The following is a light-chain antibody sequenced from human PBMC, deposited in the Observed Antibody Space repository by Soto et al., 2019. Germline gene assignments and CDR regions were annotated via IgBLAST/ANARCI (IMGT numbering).Light chain of an antibody. V-gene: IGKV3-20*01. Sequence: EIVLTQSPGTLSLSPGERATLSCRASQSVSSNYLAWYQQKPGQAPRLLIYGATNRATGIPDRFSGSVSGADFTLTISRLEPEDFAVYYCQQYGNSRTFGQGTKVDIK. J-gene: IGKJ1*01. CDR3: QQYGNSRT. CDR2: GAT. CDR1: QSVSSNY.